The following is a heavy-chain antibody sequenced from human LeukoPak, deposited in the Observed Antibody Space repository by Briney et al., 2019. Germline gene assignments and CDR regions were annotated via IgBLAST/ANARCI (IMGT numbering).Heavy chain of an antibody. D-gene: IGHD2-2*03. Sequence: GGSLRLSCAASGFSLSSFEMNWVRQAPGKGLEWIAYVDNDGWATSYYADSVKGRFTITRVDAKSSLYLQMDSLTVEDTAVYYCARDLIGWSLDPWGQGTLVSVSS. CDR2: VDNDGWAT. CDR1: GFSLSSFE. V-gene: IGHV3-48*03. CDR3: ARDLIGWSLDP. J-gene: IGHJ5*02.